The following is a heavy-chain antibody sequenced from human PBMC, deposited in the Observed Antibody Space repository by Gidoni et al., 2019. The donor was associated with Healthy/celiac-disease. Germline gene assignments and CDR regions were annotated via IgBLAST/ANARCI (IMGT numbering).Heavy chain of an antibody. Sequence: VQLQQWGAGLLKPSETLSLTCAVYGGSFSGYYWSWIRQPPGKGLEWIGEINHSGSTNYNPSLKSRVTISVDTSKNQFSLKLSSVTAADTAVYYCARGPRRAFDIWGQGTMVTVSS. CDR3: ARGPRRAFDI. J-gene: IGHJ3*02. CDR1: GGSFSGYY. CDR2: INHSGST. V-gene: IGHV4-34*01.